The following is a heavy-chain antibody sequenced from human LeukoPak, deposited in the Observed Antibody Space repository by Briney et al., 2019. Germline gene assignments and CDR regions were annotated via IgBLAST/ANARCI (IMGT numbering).Heavy chain of an antibody. Sequence: GGSLRLSCAASGFTFSSYGMHWVCQAPGKGLEWVAVIWYDGSNKYYADSVKGRFTISRDNSKNTLYLQMNSLRAEDTAVYYCARGLDIVAFDYWGQGTLVTVSS. D-gene: IGHD5-12*01. CDR2: IWYDGSNK. CDR1: GFTFSSYG. J-gene: IGHJ4*02. CDR3: ARGLDIVAFDY. V-gene: IGHV3-33*01.